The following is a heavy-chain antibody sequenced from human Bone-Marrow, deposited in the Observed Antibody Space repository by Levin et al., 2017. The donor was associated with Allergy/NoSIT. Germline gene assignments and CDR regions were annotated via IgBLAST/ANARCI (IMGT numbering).Heavy chain of an antibody. V-gene: IGHV1-2*02. D-gene: IGHD6-13*01. J-gene: IGHJ5*02. CDR3: ARGNIATVKGRNWFET. Sequence: ASVKVSCKASGYIFTGFYIHWVRQAPGQGLEWMGWINSNSGGTNYAQRFQGRVTMTRDTSISTAYMELSSLRSEDTADYYCARGNIATVKGRNWFETWGQGALVTVAS. CDR2: INSNSGGT. CDR1: GYIFTGFY.